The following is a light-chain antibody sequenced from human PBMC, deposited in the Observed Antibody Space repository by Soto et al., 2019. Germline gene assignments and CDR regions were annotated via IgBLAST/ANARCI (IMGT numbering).Light chain of an antibody. CDR3: SSFAGSNVV. V-gene: IGLV2-8*01. Sequence: QSALTQPPSASGSPGQSVTISCTGTSSDVGGYNYVSWYQQHPGKAPKLMISXVSKRPSGVPXXXXXXXXGXTAXLTVSGLQAEDEADYYCSSFAGSNVVFGGGTQLTVL. CDR1: SSDVGGYNY. CDR2: XVS. J-gene: IGLJ2*01.